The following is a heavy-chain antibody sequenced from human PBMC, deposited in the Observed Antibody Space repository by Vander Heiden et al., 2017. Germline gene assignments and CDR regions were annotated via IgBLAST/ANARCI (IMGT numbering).Heavy chain of an antibody. Sequence: HVQLVQPGAEMKKPGASVMVSCKASGYTFRNYGVSWVRQAPGQGPEWMGWISAHNGNTNYAQNFQGRVTMTTDTSTGTAYMELRRLRSDDTAVYYCARDRRDSYGALNYFDQWGQGTPVTVSS. V-gene: IGHV1-18*01. CDR2: ISAHNGNT. CDR3: ARDRRDSYGALNYFDQ. CDR1: GYTFRNYG. J-gene: IGHJ4*02. D-gene: IGHD5-18*01.